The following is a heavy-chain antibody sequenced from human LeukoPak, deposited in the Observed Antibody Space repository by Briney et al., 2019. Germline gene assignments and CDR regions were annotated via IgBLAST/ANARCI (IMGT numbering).Heavy chain of an antibody. J-gene: IGHJ4*02. CDR1: GGSISSGDYY. CDR2: IYYSGST. D-gene: IGHD2-21*02. CDR3: ARHQSDTLRAGLDY. Sequence: SQTLSLTCTVSGGSISSGDYYWSWIRQHPGKGLEWIGSIYYSGSTYYNPSLRSRVTISVDTSKNQFSLKLSSVTAADTAVYYCARHQSDTLRAGLDYWGQGTLVTVSS. V-gene: IGHV4-39*01.